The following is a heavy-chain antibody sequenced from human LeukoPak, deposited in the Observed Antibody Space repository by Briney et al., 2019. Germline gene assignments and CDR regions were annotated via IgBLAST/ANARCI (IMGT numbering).Heavy chain of an antibody. CDR1: GFTFRSYT. Sequence: AGGSLRLSCAASGFTFRSYTMNWVRQAPGKGLEWLSSISGSSSYLFYAGSVKGRFTIFRDNAKNSLYLQMNSLSAEDTAVYYCAREPSPTVTTQYSYYHGLDVWGQGTTVAVSS. CDR3: AREPSPTVTTQYSYYHGLDV. D-gene: IGHD4-17*01. J-gene: IGHJ6*02. CDR2: ISGSSSYL. V-gene: IGHV3-21*01.